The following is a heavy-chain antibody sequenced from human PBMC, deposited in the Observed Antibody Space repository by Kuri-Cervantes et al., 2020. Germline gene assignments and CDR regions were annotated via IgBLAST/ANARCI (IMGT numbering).Heavy chain of an antibody. V-gene: IGHV4-39*02. D-gene: IGHD3-22*01. Sequence: SETLSLTCTVSGGSISSSSYYWGWIRQPPGKGLEWIGSIYYSGSTYYNPSLKSRVTISVDTSKNQFSLQLNSVTPEDTAVYYCAGDYDSSGNFDYWGQGNLVTVSS. CDR3: AGDYDSSGNFDY. J-gene: IGHJ4*02. CDR1: GGSISSSSYY. CDR2: IYYSGST.